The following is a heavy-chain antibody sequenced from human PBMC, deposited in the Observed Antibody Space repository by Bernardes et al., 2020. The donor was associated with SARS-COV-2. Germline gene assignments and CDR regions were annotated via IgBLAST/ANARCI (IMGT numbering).Heavy chain of an antibody. J-gene: IGHJ4*02. CDR1: GGSISNSNYY. V-gene: IGHV4-39*01. CDR2: IFYSGTT. D-gene: IGHD2-2*01. CDR3: ARRGYSTTTAPFDY. Sequence: SETLSLTCTVSGGSISNSNYYWGWIRQPPGKGLEWIGSIFYSGTTYYNPSLKSRVTISVDTSKNQFSLKLLSMTAADTAVYFCARRGYSTTTAPFDYWGQGTLVTVSS.